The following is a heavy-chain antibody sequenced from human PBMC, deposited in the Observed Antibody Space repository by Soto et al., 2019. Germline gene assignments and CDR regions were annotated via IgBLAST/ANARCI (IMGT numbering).Heavy chain of an antibody. J-gene: IGHJ4*02. D-gene: IGHD2-2*01. CDR1: GFTFSTTG. CDR2: IGPDPSNT. V-gene: IGHV3-23*01. Sequence: EVQLLESGGGLVQPGGSLRLSCTTSGFTFSTTGMLWLRQPPGKGLEWVLAIGPDPSNTKYTDSVKGRFTISRDNSKNTVFLQMTSLGAEDTALYYCTTARHCSRDACPAAEWGQGTLITVSS. CDR3: TTARHCSRDACPAAE.